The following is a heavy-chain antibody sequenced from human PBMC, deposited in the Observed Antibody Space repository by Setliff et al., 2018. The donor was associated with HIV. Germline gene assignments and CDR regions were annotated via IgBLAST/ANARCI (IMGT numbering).Heavy chain of an antibody. CDR2: VYYNGVT. V-gene: IGHV4-39*01. CDR3: VRHVDSDTSGHPDWFDP. D-gene: IGHD3-22*01. J-gene: IGHJ5*02. CDR1: GDSISGSDYY. Sequence: SETLSLTCTVSGDSISGSDYYWAWIRQPPGKGLEWIGSVYYNGVTYYNPSLKSRVTISVDTSKNQFSLNLNSVTAADTAVYYCVRHVDSDTSGHPDWFDPWGQGTLVTVSS.